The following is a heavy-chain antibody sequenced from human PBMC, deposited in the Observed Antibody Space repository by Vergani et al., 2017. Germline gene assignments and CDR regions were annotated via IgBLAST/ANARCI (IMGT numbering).Heavy chain of an antibody. CDR3: YTDYHDY. D-gene: IGHD2-2*02. CDR1: GFTFSNAW. V-gene: IGHV3-15*01. J-gene: IGHJ4*02. CDR2: IKSKTDGGTT. Sequence: EVQLVESGGGLVKPGGSLRLSCAASGFTFSNAWMSWVRQAPGEGLEWVGRIKSKTDGGTTDYAAPVKGRFTISRDDSKDSAFLLVNNLKTEDTAVYFCYTDYHDYWGQGTLVTVSA.